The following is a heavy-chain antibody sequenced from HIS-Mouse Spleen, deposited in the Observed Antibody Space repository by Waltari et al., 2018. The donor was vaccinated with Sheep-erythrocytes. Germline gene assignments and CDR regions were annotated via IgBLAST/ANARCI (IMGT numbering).Heavy chain of an antibody. CDR2: IYYCGRT. J-gene: IGHJ4*02. D-gene: IGHD3-22*01. Sequence: QLQLQESGPGLVKPSETLSLTCTVSGGSISSSSYYWGWIRRPPGKGLAGIGSIYYCGRTNNTPARTSRVTISGCTSKNQFSLELSSVTAADTAVYYCARLYYYDSSGYYFAYWGQGTLVTVSS. V-gene: IGHV4-39*01. CDR3: ARLYYYDSSGYYFAY. CDR1: GGSISSSSYY.